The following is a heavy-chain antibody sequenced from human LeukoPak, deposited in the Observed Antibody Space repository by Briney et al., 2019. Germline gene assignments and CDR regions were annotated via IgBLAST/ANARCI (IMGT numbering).Heavy chain of an antibody. CDR1: GYTFTSYG. V-gene: IGHV1-18*01. CDR2: ISAYNGNT. D-gene: IGHD3-10*01. Sequence: ASVKVSCKASGYTFTSYGISWVRQAPGQGLEWMGWISAYNGNTNYAQKLQGRVTMTTDTSTSTAYMELRNLRPDDTAVYYCARDYGPTHYYGSGTLLSPDYWGQGTLVTVSS. J-gene: IGHJ4*02. CDR3: ARDYGPTHYYGSGTLLSPDY.